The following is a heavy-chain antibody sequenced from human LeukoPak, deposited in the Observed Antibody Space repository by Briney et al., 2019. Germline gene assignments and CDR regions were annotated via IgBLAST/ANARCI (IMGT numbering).Heavy chain of an antibody. V-gene: IGHV7-4-1*02. CDR3: ATHSGNYAPNY. J-gene: IGHJ4*02. Sequence: ASVKVSCKASGYTFTKYLMNWVRQAPGQGLEWMGWINTNTGNPTYAQGFTGRFVFSLDTSVSTAYLQISSLKAEDTAVYYCATHSGNYAPNYWGQGTLVTVSS. D-gene: IGHD1-26*01. CDR2: INTNTGNP. CDR1: GYTFTKYL.